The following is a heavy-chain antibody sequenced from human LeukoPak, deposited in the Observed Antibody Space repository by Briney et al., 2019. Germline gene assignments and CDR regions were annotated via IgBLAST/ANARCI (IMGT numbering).Heavy chain of an antibody. CDR3: AKDSSRTVTTGY. CDR2: ISYDGSNK. Sequence: GGSLRLSCAASGFTFSSNFMSWVRQAPGEGLEWVAVISYDGSNKYYADSVKGRFTISRDNSKNTLYLQMNSLRAEDTAVYYCAKDSSRTVTTGYWGQGTLVTVSS. CDR1: GFTFSSNF. V-gene: IGHV3-30*18. D-gene: IGHD4-17*01. J-gene: IGHJ4*02.